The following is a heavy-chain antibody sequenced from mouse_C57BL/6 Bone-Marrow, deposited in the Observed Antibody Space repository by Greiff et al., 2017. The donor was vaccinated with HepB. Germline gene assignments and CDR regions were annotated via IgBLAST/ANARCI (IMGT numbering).Heavy chain of an antibody. D-gene: IGHD1-1*01. CDR1: GYSITSGYY. J-gene: IGHJ1*01. CDR2: ISYDGSN. CDR3: ARYSYGSSYGYFYV. V-gene: IGHV3-6*01. Sequence: VQLQQSGPGLVKPSQSLSLTCSVTGYSITSGYYWNWIRQFPGNKLEWMGYISYDGSNNYNPSLKNRISITRDTSKNQFFLKLNSVTTEDTATYYCARYSYGSSYGYFYVWGAGTTVTVSS.